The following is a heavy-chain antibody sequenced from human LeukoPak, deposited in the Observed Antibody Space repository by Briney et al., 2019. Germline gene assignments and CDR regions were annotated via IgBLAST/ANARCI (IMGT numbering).Heavy chain of an antibody. V-gene: IGHV4-34*01. J-gene: IGHJ6*02. CDR2: INHSGST. Sequence: SETLSLTCTVSGGSISSYYWSWIRQPPGKGLEWIGEINHSGSTNYNPSLKSRVTISVDTSKNQFSLKLSSVTAADTAVYYCASSLPTYYDFWSGHNYYYYGMDVWGQGTTVTVSS. CDR3: ASSLPTYYDFWSGHNYYYYGMDV. CDR1: GGSISSYY. D-gene: IGHD3-3*01.